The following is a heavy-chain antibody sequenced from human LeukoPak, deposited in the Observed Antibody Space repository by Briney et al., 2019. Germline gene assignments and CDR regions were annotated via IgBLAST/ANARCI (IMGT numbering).Heavy chain of an antibody. D-gene: IGHD5-18*01. CDR2: MYYIGST. Sequence: ASETLSLTCTVSGGSISSSSYYWGWIRQPPGKGLEWIGSMYYIGSTYYNPSLKSRVTISVDTSKNQFSLKLSSVTAADTAVYYCARVGGYSYLNWFDPWGQGTLVTVSS. CDR1: GGSISSSSYY. V-gene: IGHV4-39*01. J-gene: IGHJ5*02. CDR3: ARVGGYSYLNWFDP.